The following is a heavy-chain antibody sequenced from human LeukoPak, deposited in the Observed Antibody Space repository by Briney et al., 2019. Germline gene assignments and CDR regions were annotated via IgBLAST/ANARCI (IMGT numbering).Heavy chain of an antibody. CDR1: GDSISGNY. J-gene: IGHJ4*02. Sequence: SETLSLTCSVSGDSISGNYWSWVRQPPGKGLEWIGYIYYSGSTNYNPSLKSRVTMSVDTSKNQFSLNLSSVTAPDTAVYYCASQLAGCPGGRCRAHFDYWGEGSLVTVSS. D-gene: IGHD2-15*01. V-gene: IGHV4-59*01. CDR2: IYYSGST. CDR3: ASQLAGCPGGRCRAHFDY.